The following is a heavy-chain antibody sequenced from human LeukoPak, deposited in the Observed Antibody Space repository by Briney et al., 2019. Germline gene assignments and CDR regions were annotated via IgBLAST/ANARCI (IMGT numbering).Heavy chain of an antibody. Sequence: PGGSLTLSCAASGFTFSSYWMSWVRQAPGKGLEWVANINQDGSEKYYVASVKGRFTISRDNAKHSLYLQMNSLRAEDTAVYYCARVLGVDTAMGGGDYWGQGTLVTVSS. CDR2: INQDGSEK. CDR1: GFTFSSYW. CDR3: ARVLGVDTAMGGGDY. V-gene: IGHV3-7*01. D-gene: IGHD5-18*01. J-gene: IGHJ4*02.